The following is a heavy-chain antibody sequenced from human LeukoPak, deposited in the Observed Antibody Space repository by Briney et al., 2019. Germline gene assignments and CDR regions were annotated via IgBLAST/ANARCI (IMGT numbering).Heavy chain of an antibody. D-gene: IGHD3/OR15-3a*01. J-gene: IGHJ4*02. CDR2: INHSGST. CDR1: GGSFSGYY. CDR3: ARGWTIDY. V-gene: IGHV4-34*01. Sequence: SETLALTCAVYGGSFSGYYWSWIRQPPGKGLEWIGEINHSGSTNYNPSLKSRVTISVDTSKNQFSLKLSSVTAADTAVYYCARGWTIDYWGQGTLVPVSS.